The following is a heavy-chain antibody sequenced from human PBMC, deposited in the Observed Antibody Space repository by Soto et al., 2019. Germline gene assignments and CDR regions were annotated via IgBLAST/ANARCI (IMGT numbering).Heavy chain of an antibody. D-gene: IGHD6-13*01. Sequence: PSETLSLTCTVSGGSISSYYWSWIRQPPGKGLEWIGYIYYSGSTDYNPSLKSRVTISVDTSKNQFSLKLSSVTAADTAVYYCARDTADGIAAAGIFPWGQGTLVTVSS. J-gene: IGHJ5*02. CDR2: IYYSGST. CDR3: ARDTADGIAAAGIFP. CDR1: GGSISSYY. V-gene: IGHV4-59*01.